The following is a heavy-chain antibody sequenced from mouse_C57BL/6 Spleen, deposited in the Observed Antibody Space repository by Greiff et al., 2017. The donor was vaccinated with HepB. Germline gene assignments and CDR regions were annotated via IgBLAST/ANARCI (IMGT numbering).Heavy chain of an antibody. D-gene: IGHD1-1*01. J-gene: IGHJ2*01. CDR3: ARRGYYYGSEYFDY. Sequence: QVQLKESGAELVKPGASVKMSCKASGYTFATYPIEWMKQNHGKSLEWIGNFHPYNDDTKYNEKFKGKATLTVEKSSSTVYLELSRLTSDDSAVYYCARRGYYYGSEYFDYWGQGTTLTVSS. CDR2: FHPYNDDT. CDR1: GYTFATYP. V-gene: IGHV1-47*01.